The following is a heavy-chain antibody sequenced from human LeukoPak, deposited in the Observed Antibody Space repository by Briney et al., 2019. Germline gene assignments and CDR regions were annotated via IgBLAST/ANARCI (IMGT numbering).Heavy chain of an antibody. CDR2: ISGSGGST. CDR1: GFTVSSNY. D-gene: IGHD1-26*01. Sequence: PGGSLRLSCAASGFTVSSNYMSWVRQAPGKGLEWVSAISGSGGSTYYADSVKGRFTISRDNSKNTLYLQVNSLRAEDTAVYYCARGLSGSYHYFDYWGQGTLVTVSS. V-gene: IGHV3-23*01. CDR3: ARGLSGSYHYFDY. J-gene: IGHJ4*02.